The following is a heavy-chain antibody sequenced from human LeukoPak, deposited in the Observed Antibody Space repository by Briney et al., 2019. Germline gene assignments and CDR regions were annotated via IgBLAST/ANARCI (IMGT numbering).Heavy chain of an antibody. V-gene: IGHV3-30*02. CDR1: GFTFSSYG. CDR3: ARESPRADYGGNPQWDFDY. D-gene: IGHD4-23*01. Sequence: GGSLRLSCAASGFTFSSYGMHWVRQAPGKGLEWVAFIRYDGSNKYYADSVKGRFTISRDNSKNTLYLQMNSLRAEDTAVYYCARESPRADYGGNPQWDFDYWGQGTLVTVSS. CDR2: IRYDGSNK. J-gene: IGHJ4*02.